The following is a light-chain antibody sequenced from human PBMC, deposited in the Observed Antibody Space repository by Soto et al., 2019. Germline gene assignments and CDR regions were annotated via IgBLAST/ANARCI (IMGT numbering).Light chain of an antibody. CDR3: QQYQNLWT. V-gene: IGKV3-15*01. CDR2: RAS. CDR1: QTIYSN. Sequence: TLSCRASQTIYSNVAWYQQRPGQAPRLLIYRASARATGIPARFSGSGSGTEFTLTIGSLQSEDSAVYYCQQYQNLWTFGRGTKVDIK. J-gene: IGKJ1*01.